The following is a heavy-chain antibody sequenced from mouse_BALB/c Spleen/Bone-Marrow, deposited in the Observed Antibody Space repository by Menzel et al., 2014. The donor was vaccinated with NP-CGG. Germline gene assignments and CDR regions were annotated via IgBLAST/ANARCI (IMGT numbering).Heavy chain of an antibody. D-gene: IGHD2-2*01. V-gene: IGHV14-3*02. Sequence: LKQSGAELVKPGASVKLSCTASGFNIKDTYMHWVKQRPEQRLEWIGMIDPANGNTKYDPKFQGKATITADTSSTTAYLQLSILTSEDTAVYYGASYVYGYYFDYWGQGTTLTVSS. CDR3: ASYVYGYYFDY. J-gene: IGHJ2*01. CDR2: IDPANGNT. CDR1: GFNIKDTY.